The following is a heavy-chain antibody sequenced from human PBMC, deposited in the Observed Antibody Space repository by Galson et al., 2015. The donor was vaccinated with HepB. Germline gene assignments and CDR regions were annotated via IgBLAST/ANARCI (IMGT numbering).Heavy chain of an antibody. J-gene: IGHJ6*02. CDR1: GDSVPSKSVA. CDR3: ARDLADGMDV. CDR2: TYLRSRWSN. D-gene: IGHD6-19*01. Sequence: CAISGDSVPSKSVAWNWVRQSPSRGLEWLGRTYLRSRWSNEYAVSVKGRITVNADTCKNQFSLQLSSVTPEDTAVYYCARDLADGMDVWGQGTTVTVSS. V-gene: IGHV6-1*01.